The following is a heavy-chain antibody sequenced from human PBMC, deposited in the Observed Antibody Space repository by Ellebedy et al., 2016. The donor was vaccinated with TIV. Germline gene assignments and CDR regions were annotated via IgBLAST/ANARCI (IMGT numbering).Heavy chain of an antibody. D-gene: IGHD1-26*01. J-gene: IGHJ6*02. Sequence: ASVKVSXKASGYTFTSYGISWVRQAPGQGLEWMGWISAYNGNTNYAQKLQGRVTMTTDTSTSTAYMELRSLRSDDTAVYYCARESWLWELLPPDYYYGMDVWGQGTTVTVSS. CDR2: ISAYNGNT. CDR1: GYTFTSYG. V-gene: IGHV1-18*01. CDR3: ARESWLWELLPPDYYYGMDV.